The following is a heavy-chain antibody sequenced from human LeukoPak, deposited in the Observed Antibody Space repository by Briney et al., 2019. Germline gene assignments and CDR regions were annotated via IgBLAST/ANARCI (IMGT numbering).Heavy chain of an antibody. CDR1: GGTISSYY. Sequence: SETLSLTCTVSGGTISSYYWSWIRQSAGKGLEWIGRIYTSGSTNYKPSLKSRVTMSVDTSKNQFSLKLNSVTAADTAVYYWARDPYGSGSLFDHWGQGTLVTVSS. D-gene: IGHD3-10*01. CDR2: IYTSGST. CDR3: ARDPYGSGSLFDH. J-gene: IGHJ4*02. V-gene: IGHV4-4*07.